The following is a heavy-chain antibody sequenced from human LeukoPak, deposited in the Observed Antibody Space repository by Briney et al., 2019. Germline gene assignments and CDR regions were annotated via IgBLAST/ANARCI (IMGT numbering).Heavy chain of an antibody. Sequence: GASVKVSCRASGYTFTGYYMHWVRQAPGQGLEWMGWINPNSGGTNYAQKFQGRVTMTRDTCISTAYMELSRLRSDDTAVYYCSLTYYDFWSGYSDNWFDPWGQGTLVTVSS. CDR3: SLTYYDFWSGYSDNWFDP. V-gene: IGHV1-2*02. D-gene: IGHD3-3*01. CDR1: GYTFTGYY. CDR2: INPNSGGT. J-gene: IGHJ5*02.